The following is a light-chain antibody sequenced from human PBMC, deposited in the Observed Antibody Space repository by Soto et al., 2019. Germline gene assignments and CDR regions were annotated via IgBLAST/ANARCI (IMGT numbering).Light chain of an antibody. CDR1: QTINRGF. V-gene: IGKV3-20*01. Sequence: EIVLTQSPGTLSLSPGERVSLSCRAIQTINRGFLAWYQQKPGQAPRLLIYGASSRATGIPDRFSGSGSGTDFTLTISRLEPGDFAVYYCQQYGNAPRTFGRGTKVDIK. CDR3: QQYGNAPRT. CDR2: GAS. J-gene: IGKJ1*01.